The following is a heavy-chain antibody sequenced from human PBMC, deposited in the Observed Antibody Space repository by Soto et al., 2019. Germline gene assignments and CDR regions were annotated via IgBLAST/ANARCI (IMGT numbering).Heavy chain of an antibody. CDR2: TYYRTRWYY. Sequence: SQTLSLTCVISGDSVSSNSAAWNWVRQSPSRGLEWLGRTYYRTRWYYDYAVSVRSRITVNPDTSKNQFSLQLTSVTPEDTAVYYCAGTTSHYWYYMDVWGKGTTVTVSS. CDR3: AGTTSHYWYYMDV. J-gene: IGHJ6*03. CDR1: GDSVSSNSAA. V-gene: IGHV6-1*01. D-gene: IGHD1-7*01.